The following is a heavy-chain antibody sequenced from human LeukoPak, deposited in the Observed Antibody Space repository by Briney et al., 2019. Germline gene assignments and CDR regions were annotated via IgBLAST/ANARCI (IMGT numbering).Heavy chain of an antibody. D-gene: IGHD3-3*01. CDR1: GGSFSGYY. Sequence: PSETLSLTCAVYGGSFSGYYWSWIRQPPGKGLEWIGEINHSGSTNYNPSLKSRVTISVDTSKNQFSLKLSSVTAADTAVHYCARGGVADYDFWSGLHNWFDPWGQGTLVTVSS. CDR2: INHSGST. CDR3: ARGGVADYDFWSGLHNWFDP. V-gene: IGHV4-34*01. J-gene: IGHJ5*02.